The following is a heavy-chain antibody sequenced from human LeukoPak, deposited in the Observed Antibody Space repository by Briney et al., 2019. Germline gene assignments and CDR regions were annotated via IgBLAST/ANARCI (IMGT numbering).Heavy chain of an antibody. D-gene: IGHD6-6*01. J-gene: IGHJ4*02. CDR1: GYSFTSYW. CDR2: IYPGDSDT. V-gene: IGHV5-51*01. CDR3: ARQWDEYSSSSGGVDY. Sequence: GESLKISCKGSGYSFTSYWIGWVRQIPGKGLEWMGFIYPGDSDTRNSPSFQGQLTISADKPISTAYLQWSSLKASDTAMYYCARQWDEYSSSSGGVDYWGQGTLVTVSS.